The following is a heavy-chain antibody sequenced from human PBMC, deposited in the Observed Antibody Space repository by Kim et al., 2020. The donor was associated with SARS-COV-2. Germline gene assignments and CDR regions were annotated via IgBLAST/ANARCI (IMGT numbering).Heavy chain of an antibody. D-gene: IGHD3-10*01. CDR2: IWYDGSNE. J-gene: IGHJ4*02. CDR1: GFTFSNYA. V-gene: IGHV3-33*06. CDR3: AKETPRGQIDY. Sequence: GGSLRLSCAASGFTFSNYAMHWVRQAPGKGLEWVAVIWYDGSNEYYADSVKGRFTISRDNSKNTLYLQMNSLRAEDTAAYYCAKETPRGQIDYWGQGTLVTVSS.